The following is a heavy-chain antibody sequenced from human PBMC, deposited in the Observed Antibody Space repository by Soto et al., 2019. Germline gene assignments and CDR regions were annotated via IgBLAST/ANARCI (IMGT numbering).Heavy chain of an antibody. D-gene: IGHD2-8*01. V-gene: IGHV5-10-1*01. CDR2: IDPSDSYT. CDR1: GYSFTSYW. J-gene: IGHJ6*02. Sequence: PGESLKISCKGSGYSFTSYWISWVRQMPGKGLEWMGRIDPSDSYTNYSPSFQGHVTISADKSISTAYLQWSSLKASDTAMYYCAIMYEAPTYDMDVWGQGTTVTVSS. CDR3: AIMYEAPTYDMDV.